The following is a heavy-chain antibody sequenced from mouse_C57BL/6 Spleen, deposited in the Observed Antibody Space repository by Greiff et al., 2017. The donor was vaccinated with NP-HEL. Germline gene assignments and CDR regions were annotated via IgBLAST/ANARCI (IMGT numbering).Heavy chain of an antibody. J-gene: IGHJ1*03. D-gene: IGHD1-1*01. V-gene: IGHV1-82*01. Sequence: QVHVKQSGPELVQPGASVKISCKASGYAFSSSWMNWVKQRPGKGLGWIGRIYPGGGDTNYNGKFKGKATLTADESSSTAYMQLSSLTSEDSAVYFGANTTVVATPYFDVWGTGTTVTVSS. CDR1: GYAFSSSW. CDR2: IYPGGGDT. CDR3: ANTTVVATPYFDV.